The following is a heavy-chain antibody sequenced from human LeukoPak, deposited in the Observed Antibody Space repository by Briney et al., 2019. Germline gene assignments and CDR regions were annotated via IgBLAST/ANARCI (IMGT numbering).Heavy chain of an antibody. CDR2: FDPEDGET. D-gene: IGHD2-21*02. Sequence: ASVKASCKVSGYTLTELSMHWVRQAPGKGLEWMGGFDPEDGETIYAQKFQGRVTMTEDTSTDTAYMELSSLRSEDTAVYYCATTVVVTAIYYYYGMDVWGQGTTVTVSS. CDR1: GYTLTELS. CDR3: ATTVVVTAIYYYYGMDV. V-gene: IGHV1-24*01. J-gene: IGHJ6*02.